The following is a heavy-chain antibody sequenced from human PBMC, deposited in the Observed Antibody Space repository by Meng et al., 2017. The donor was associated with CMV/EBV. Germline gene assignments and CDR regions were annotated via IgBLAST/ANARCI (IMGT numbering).Heavy chain of an antibody. J-gene: IGHJ5*02. V-gene: IGHV1-18*01. CDR1: GYTFTSYG. CDR3: ARDPGGKSWFDP. CDR2: ISDYNGNT. D-gene: IGHD3-16*01. Sequence: ASVKVSCKASGYTFTSYGIGWVRQAPGQGLEWMGWISDYNGNTNYAQKLQGRVTMTTDTSTSTAYMELRSLRSDDTAVYYFARDPGGKSWFDPWGQGTLVTVSS.